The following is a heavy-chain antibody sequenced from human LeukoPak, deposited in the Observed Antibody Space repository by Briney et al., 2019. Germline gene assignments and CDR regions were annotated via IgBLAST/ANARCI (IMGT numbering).Heavy chain of an antibody. J-gene: IGHJ6*02. CDR3: ARGRKYYYYGMDV. Sequence: SETLSLTCTVSGGSISSYYWSWIRQPPGKGLEWIGYIYYSGSTNYNPSLKSRVTISVDTSKNQFSLKLSSVTAADTAVCYCARGRKYYYYGMDVWGQGTTVTVSS. CDR2: IYYSGST. V-gene: IGHV4-59*01. CDR1: GGSISSYY.